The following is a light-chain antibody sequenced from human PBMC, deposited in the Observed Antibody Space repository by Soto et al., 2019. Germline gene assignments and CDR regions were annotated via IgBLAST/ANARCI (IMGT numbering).Light chain of an antibody. Sequence: DIQLTESASTLSASVTDRVTLACRARQIISSWFAWYQHKPGKGHKVLLYDASIVQSVAPSSFSGSVSGPDCTLTINTLQPQDVATYSSQEYTGYSWTFGEGTKVDIK. CDR1: QIISSW. V-gene: IGKV1-5*01. CDR3: QEYTGYSWT. CDR2: DAS. J-gene: IGKJ1*01.